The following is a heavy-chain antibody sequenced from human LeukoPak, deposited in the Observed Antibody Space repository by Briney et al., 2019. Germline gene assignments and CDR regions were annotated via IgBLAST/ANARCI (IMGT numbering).Heavy chain of an antibody. CDR3: ARRYCSGGSCYSRSPFDY. CDR2: ISAYNGNT. Sequence: ASVKVSCKASGYTFTSYGIGWVRQAPGQGLEWMGWISAYNGNTNYAQKLQGRVTMTTDTSTSTAYMELRSLRSDDTAVYYCARRYCSGGSCYSRSPFDYWGQGTLVTVSS. D-gene: IGHD2-15*01. CDR1: GYTFTSYG. J-gene: IGHJ4*02. V-gene: IGHV1-18*01.